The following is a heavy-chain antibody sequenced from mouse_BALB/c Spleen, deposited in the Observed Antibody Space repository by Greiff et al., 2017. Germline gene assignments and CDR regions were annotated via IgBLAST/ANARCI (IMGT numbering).Heavy chain of an antibody. CDR3: AGGGYGDFDY. V-gene: IGHV14-3*02. D-gene: IGHD1-1*02. CDR2: IDPANGNT. Sequence: EVQLQESGAELVKPGASVKLSCTASGFNIKDTYMHWVKQRPEQGLEWIGRIDPANGNTKYDPKFQGKATITADTSSNTAYLQLSSLTSEDTAVYYCAGGGYGDFDYWGQGTTLTVSS. J-gene: IGHJ2*01. CDR1: GFNIKDTY.